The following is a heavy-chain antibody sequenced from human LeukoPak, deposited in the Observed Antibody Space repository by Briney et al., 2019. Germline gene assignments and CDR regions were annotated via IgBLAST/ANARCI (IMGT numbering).Heavy chain of an antibody. J-gene: IGHJ4*02. CDR2: INHSGST. V-gene: IGHV4-34*01. CDR1: GGSFSGYY. CDR3: ARAPYGDPFY. D-gene: IGHD4-17*01. Sequence: PSETLSLTCAVYGGSFSGYYWSWIRQPPGKGVEWIGEINHSGSTYYNPSLKSRVTISVDTSKNQFSLKLSSVTAADTAVYYCARAPYGDPFYWGQGTLVTVSS.